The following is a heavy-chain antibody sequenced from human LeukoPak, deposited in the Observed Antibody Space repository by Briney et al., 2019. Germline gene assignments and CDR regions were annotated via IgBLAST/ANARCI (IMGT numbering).Heavy chain of an antibody. D-gene: IGHD3-10*01. CDR1: GGSISSSSYY. CDR3: ARLRSDYYGSGSQGRSPYYYYYMDV. V-gene: IGHV4-39*01. J-gene: IGHJ6*03. CDR2: IYYSGST. Sequence: KASETLSLTCTVSGGSISSSSYYWGWIRQPPGKGLEWIGSIYYSGSTYYNPSLKSRVTISVDTSKNQFSLKLSSVTAADTAVYYCARLRSDYYGSGSQGRSPYYYYYMDVWGKGTTVTISS.